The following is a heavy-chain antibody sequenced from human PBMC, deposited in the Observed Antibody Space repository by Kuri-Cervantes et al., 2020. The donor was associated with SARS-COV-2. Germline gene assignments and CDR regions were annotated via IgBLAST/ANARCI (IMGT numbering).Heavy chain of an antibody. CDR1: GGSFSGYY. Sequence: GSLRLSCAIYGGSFSGYYWSWIRQPPGKGLEWIGEINHSGSTNYNPSLKSRVTISVDTSKNQFSLKLSSVTAADTAVYYCARYDSYDYYFDYWGQGTLVTVSS. CDR2: INHSGST. CDR3: ARYDSYDYYFDY. J-gene: IGHJ4*02. V-gene: IGHV4-34*01. D-gene: IGHD5-18*01.